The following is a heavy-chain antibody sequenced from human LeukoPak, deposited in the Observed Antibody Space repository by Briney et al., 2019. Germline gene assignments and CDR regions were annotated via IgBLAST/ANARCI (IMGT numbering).Heavy chain of an antibody. Sequence: GGSPRLSCAASGFTFSSYAMSWVRQAPGKGLEWVSAISGSGGSTYYADSVKGRFTISRDNSKNTLYLQMNSLRAEDTAVYYCAKDRGLEYFQHWGQGTLVTVSS. CDR1: GFTFSSYA. V-gene: IGHV3-23*01. J-gene: IGHJ1*01. CDR2: ISGSGGST. CDR3: AKDRGLEYFQH. D-gene: IGHD6-25*01.